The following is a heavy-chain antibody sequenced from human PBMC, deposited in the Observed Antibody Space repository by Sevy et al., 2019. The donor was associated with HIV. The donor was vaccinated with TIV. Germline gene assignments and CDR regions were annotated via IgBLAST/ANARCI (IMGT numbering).Heavy chain of an antibody. D-gene: IGHD6-13*01. CDR2: IRNKADSYAT. Sequence: GGSLRLSCAASGFTFSVAAVHWVRQASGKGLEWVGRIRNKADSYATSYAASVKGRFTISRDDSKNMAYLQMNSLKTEDTAVYFCGRQGVAAEIDYWVRGTLVTVSS. J-gene: IGHJ4*02. CDR1: GFTFSVAA. CDR3: GRQGVAAEIDY. V-gene: IGHV3-73*01.